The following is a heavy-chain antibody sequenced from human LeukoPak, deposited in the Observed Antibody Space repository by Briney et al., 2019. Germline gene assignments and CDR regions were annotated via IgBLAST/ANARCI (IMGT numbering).Heavy chain of an antibody. CDR1: GFTFSLYG. CDR3: AKDWRYSSSTTPY. D-gene: IGHD6-13*01. V-gene: IGHV3-30*18. CDR2: ISHDGSDK. Sequence: GGSLRLSCAASGFTFSLYGMHWVRQAPGKGLEWVAVISHDGSDKYYADSVKGRFTISRDNSKNALYLQMNTLRAEDTAVYYCAKDWRYSSSTTPYWGQGTLVTVSS. J-gene: IGHJ4*02.